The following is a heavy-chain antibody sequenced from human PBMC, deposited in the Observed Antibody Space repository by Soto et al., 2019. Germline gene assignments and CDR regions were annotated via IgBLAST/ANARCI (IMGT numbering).Heavy chain of an antibody. J-gene: IGHJ4*02. CDR1: GYTFTGYY. CDR3: ARTGDSGYDLGY. D-gene: IGHD5-12*01. CDR2: INPNSGGT. Sequence: QVQLVQSGAEVKKPGASVKVSCKASGYTFTGYYMHWVRQAPGQGLEWMGWINPNSGGTNYAQKVQGRVTMTRDTSISTAYMELSRLRSDDTAVYYCARTGDSGYDLGYWGQGTLVTVSS. V-gene: IGHV1-2*02.